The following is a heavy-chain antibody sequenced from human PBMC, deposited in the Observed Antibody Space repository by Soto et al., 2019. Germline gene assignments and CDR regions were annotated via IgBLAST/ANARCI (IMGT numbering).Heavy chain of an antibody. CDR2: ISYDGSNK. D-gene: IGHD6-19*01. Sequence: QVQLVESGGGVVQPGRSLRLSCAASGFTFSSYAMHWVRQAPGKGLEWVAVISYDGSNKYYADSVKGRFTISRDNSKNTVNLQVNNLRAENRAVYYCAREGGFIAVAGWFDYSGQGTLVTVSS. CDR3: AREGGFIAVAGWFDY. V-gene: IGHV3-30-3*01. J-gene: IGHJ4*02. CDR1: GFTFSSYA.